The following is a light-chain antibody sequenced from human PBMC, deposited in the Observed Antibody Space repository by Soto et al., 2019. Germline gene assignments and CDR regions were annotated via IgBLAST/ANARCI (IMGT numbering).Light chain of an antibody. Sequence: QSALTQPASVSGSPGQSITISCSGTSSDIGTYDHVAWFQQLPGKTPKLMIYSVSNRPSGVSYRFSGSKSGNTASLTISGLQAEDEADYYCISYTVSRSYVFGTGTKVTVL. V-gene: IGLV2-14*01. CDR3: ISYTVSRSYV. CDR2: SVS. J-gene: IGLJ1*01. CDR1: SSDIGTYDH.